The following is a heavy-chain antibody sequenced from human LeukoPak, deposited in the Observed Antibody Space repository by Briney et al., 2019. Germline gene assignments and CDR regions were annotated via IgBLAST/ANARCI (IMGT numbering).Heavy chain of an antibody. CDR2: IYHSGNA. J-gene: IGHJ4*02. Sequence: PSETLSLTCTVSGGSISSYYWSWVRQPPGKGLEWIGYIYHSGNAFYNPSLRSRVTISVDRAKNQFFLNLDSVTAADTAVYYCARVTNWWYYFDYWGQGALVTVSS. CDR3: ARVTNWWYYFDY. D-gene: IGHD2-15*01. CDR1: GGSISSYY. V-gene: IGHV4-59*12.